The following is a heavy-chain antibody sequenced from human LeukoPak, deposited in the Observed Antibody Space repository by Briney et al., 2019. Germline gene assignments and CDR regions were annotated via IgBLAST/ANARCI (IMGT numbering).Heavy chain of an antibody. CDR3: ARDILSQGPDAFDI. J-gene: IGHJ3*02. D-gene: IGHD2/OR15-2a*01. CDR2: IYSGGST. CDR1: GFTVSSNY. Sequence: PGGSLRLSCAASGFTVSSNYMSWVRQAPGKGLEWVSVIYSGGSTYYTDSVKGRFTISRDNSKNTLYLQMNGLRAEDTAVYYCARDILSQGPDAFDIWGQGTMVTVSS. V-gene: IGHV3-53*01.